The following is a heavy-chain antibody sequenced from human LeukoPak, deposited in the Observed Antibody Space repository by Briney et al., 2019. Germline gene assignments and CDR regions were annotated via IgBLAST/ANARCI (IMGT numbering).Heavy chain of an antibody. CDR1: GYSFTSYL. D-gene: IGHD2-15*01. V-gene: IGHV5-51*01. CDR2: IYPGDSDA. Sequence: GESPKIPCNASGYSFTSYLIGWARQRPGKGQEWMGNIYPGDSDARYSPSLQGQVTISADESMSTAYLQWNSLKASDTAMYYCARPGSGGSWRPLDYWGQGTLVTVSS. J-gene: IGHJ4*02. CDR3: ARPGSGGSWRPLDY.